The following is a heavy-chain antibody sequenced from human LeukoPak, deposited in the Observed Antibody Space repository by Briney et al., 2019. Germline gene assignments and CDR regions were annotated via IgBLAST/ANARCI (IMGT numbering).Heavy chain of an antibody. Sequence: GRSQTLFCVVSGFTLSNYGMHWVRQAPGKGLEWVAIIWYDGSNKDYADSVKGRFTISRDNSMNTLYLQMNSLRAEDTAVYYCAREEYGDYVHYYHDMHVVPQGSTVTVSS. CDR2: IWYDGSNK. CDR3: AREEYGDYVHYYHDMHV. J-gene: IGHJ6*01. D-gene: IGHD4-17*01. V-gene: IGHV3-33*01. CDR1: GFTLSNYG.